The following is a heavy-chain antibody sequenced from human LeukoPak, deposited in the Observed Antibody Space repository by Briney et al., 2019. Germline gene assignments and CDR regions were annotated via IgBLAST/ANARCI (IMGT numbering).Heavy chain of an antibody. V-gene: IGHV3-11*01. CDR2: ISSSGSTI. CDR1: GFTFSDYY. CDR3: ASTSSGVVPNWFDP. Sequence: KAGGSLRLSCAASGFTFSDYYMSWIRQAPGKGLEWVSYISSSGSTIYYADSAKGRFTISRDNAKNSLYLQMNSLRAEDTTVYYCASTSSGVVPNWFDPWGQGTLVTVSS. D-gene: IGHD2-2*01. J-gene: IGHJ5*02.